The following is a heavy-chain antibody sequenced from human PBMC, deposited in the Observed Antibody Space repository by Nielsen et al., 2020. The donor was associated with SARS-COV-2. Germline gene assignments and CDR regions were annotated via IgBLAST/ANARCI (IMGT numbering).Heavy chain of an antibody. CDR2: IYYSGST. V-gene: IGHV4-59*01. Sequence: SETLSLTCTVSGGSISSYYWSWIRQPPGKGLEWIGYIYYSGSTNYNPSLKSRVTISVDTSKNQSSLKLSTVTAADTAVYYCARGHSSPSWYYYMDVWGKGTTATVS. J-gene: IGHJ6*03. CDR1: GGSISSYY. D-gene: IGHD6-13*01. CDR3: ARGHSSPSWYYYMDV.